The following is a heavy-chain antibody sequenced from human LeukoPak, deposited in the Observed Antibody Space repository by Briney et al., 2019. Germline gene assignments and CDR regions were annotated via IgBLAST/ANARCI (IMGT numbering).Heavy chain of an antibody. CDR2: IYYSGTT. CDR3: ARHGASGYYFFDY. V-gene: IGHV4-39*01. CDR1: GGIISTSSYY. Sequence: PSETLSLTCSVSGGIISTSSYYWGWIRQPPGKGLEWIGLIYYSGTTYYSPSLKSRVTMPVDTSNDQFSLRLSSVTAADTAVYYCARHGASGYYFFDYWGQGTLVTVSS. D-gene: IGHD2-2*03. J-gene: IGHJ4*02.